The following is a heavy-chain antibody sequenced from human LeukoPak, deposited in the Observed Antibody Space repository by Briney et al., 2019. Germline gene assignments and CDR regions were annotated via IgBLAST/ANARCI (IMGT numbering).Heavy chain of an antibody. CDR1: AGSFTGYY. CDR3: ARGPTISETGYFDY. V-gene: IGHV4-34*01. Sequence: SETLSLTCAVYAGSFTGYYWSWIRQSPGKGLQWIAEVNHRGDTNYNPSVKGRVPISVDTSKNQFSLKVTSLTAADTAVYYCARGPTISETGYFDYWGQGTLVTVSS. J-gene: IGHJ4*03. CDR2: VNHRGDT. D-gene: IGHD1-1*01.